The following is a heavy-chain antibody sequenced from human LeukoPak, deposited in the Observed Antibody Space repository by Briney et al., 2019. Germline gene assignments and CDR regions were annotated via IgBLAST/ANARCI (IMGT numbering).Heavy chain of an antibody. CDR1: GGSISSYY. CDR2: IYYCGST. D-gene: IGHD3-22*01. CDR3: AGNTYYYDSSGYYYYYYGMDV. J-gene: IGHJ6*02. V-gene: IGHV4-59*01. Sequence: SETLSLTCTVSGGSISSYYWSWIRQPPGKGLEWIGYIYYCGSTNYNPSLKSRVTISVDTSKNQFSLKLSSVTAADTAVYYCAGNTYYYDSSGYYYYYYGMDVWGQGTTVTVSS.